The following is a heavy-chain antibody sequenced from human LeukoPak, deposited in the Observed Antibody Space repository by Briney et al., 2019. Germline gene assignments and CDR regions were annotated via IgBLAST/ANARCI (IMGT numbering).Heavy chain of an antibody. Sequence: SETLSLTCAVYGGSFSGYYWSWVRQPPGEGLEWTGEINHSGGTNCNPSLKSRVTISVDTSKNQFSLKLSSVTAADTAVYYCARGGKYCSSTTCYVAYWGQGALVTVSS. V-gene: IGHV4-34*01. CDR3: ARGGKYCSSTTCYVAY. J-gene: IGHJ4*02. CDR2: INHSGGT. CDR1: GGSFSGYY. D-gene: IGHD2-2*01.